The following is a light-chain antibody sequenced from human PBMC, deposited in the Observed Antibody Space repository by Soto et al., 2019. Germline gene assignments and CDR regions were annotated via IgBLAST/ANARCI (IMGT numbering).Light chain of an antibody. J-gene: IGLJ1*01. V-gene: IGLV2-14*03. CDR1: ISDVGGYNS. CDR2: DVS. Sequence: QSVLAPPASVSGSPGQSIAISCAGTISDVGGYNSVSWYQQHPGKAPKLVIYDVSNRPSGVSNRFSGSKSVNTASLTISGLQAEDEADYYYCSFTSSSTPGYVFGTGTKVTVL. CDR3: CSFTSSSTPGYV.